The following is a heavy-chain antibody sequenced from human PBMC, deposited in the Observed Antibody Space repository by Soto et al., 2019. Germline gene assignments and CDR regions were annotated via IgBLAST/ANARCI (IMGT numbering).Heavy chain of an antibody. CDR3: ARDRHEDTAMVTFDY. CDR1: GFTFSSYS. Sequence: GESLKISCAASGFTFSSYSMNWVRQAPGKGLEGVSSISSSSSYIYYADSVKGRFTISRDNAKNSLYLQMNSLRAEDSAVYYCARDRHEDTAMVTFDYWGQGTLVTVSS. J-gene: IGHJ4*02. V-gene: IGHV3-21*01. CDR2: ISSSSSYI. D-gene: IGHD5-18*01.